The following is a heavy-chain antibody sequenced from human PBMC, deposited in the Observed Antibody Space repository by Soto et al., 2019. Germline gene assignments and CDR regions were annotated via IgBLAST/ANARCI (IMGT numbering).Heavy chain of an antibody. CDR1: GGTFSSYA. Sequence: QVQLVQSGAEVKKPGSSVKVSCKASGGTFSSYAISWVRQAPGQGLEWMGGIIPIFGTANYAQKFQGRVTITADESTSTAYMELSSLRSEDKAVYYCARPSYSSGWNDYYGMDVWGQGTTVTVSS. CDR2: IIPIFGTA. CDR3: ARPSYSSGWNDYYGMDV. V-gene: IGHV1-69*01. J-gene: IGHJ6*02. D-gene: IGHD6-19*01.